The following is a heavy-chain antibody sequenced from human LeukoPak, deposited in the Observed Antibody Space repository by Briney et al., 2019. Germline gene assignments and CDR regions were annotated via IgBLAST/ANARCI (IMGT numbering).Heavy chain of an antibody. Sequence: PGASLRLSCAASGFIFSNYAMSWVRQAPGKGLEWVSAIGGRDSGTYYADSVRGRFTVSRVDPKNTLYLQMNTLRAEDTAVYYCAKWGDYDILTGYYDSDYWGQGTLVTVSS. D-gene: IGHD3-9*01. CDR3: AKWGDYDILTGYYDSDY. J-gene: IGHJ4*02. V-gene: IGHV3-23*01. CDR2: IGGRDSGT. CDR1: GFIFSNYA.